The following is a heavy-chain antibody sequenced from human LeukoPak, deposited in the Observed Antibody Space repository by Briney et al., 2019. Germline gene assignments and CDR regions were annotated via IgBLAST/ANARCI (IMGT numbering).Heavy chain of an antibody. D-gene: IGHD3-16*02. CDR1: GGSISSSSYY. Sequence: SETLSLACTVSGGSISSSSYYWGWIRQPPGKGLEWIGEIYHSGSTNYNPSLKSRVTISVDKSKNQFSLKMSSVTAADTAVYYCARKDDYVWGSYRYWWFDPWGQGTLVTVSS. CDR3: ARKDDYVWGSYRYWWFDP. V-gene: IGHV4-39*07. CDR2: IYHSGST. J-gene: IGHJ5*02.